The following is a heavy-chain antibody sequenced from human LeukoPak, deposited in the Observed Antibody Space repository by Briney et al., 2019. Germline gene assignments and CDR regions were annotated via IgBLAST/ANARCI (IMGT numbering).Heavy chain of an antibody. V-gene: IGHV4-4*02. D-gene: IGHD3-9*01. CDR2: IHRAGRT. CDR1: GVSISSSEW. CDR3: GKTDIYFNPIDY. J-gene: IGHJ4*02. Sequence: SETLSLTCAVSGVSISSSEWWIWVRQPPGQGLEWIGEIHRAGRTRYNPSLQSRVTISMDYSKNQFSLKLTSVTAADTAIYYCGKTDIYFNPIDYGGPGSLVTVSS.